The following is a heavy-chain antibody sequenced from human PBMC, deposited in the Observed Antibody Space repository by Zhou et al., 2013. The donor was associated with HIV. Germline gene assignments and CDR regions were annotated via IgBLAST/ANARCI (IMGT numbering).Heavy chain of an antibody. Sequence: QVQLVQSGAEVKKTGSSVKISCKAFGGTFSRNGFSWVRQAPGQGLEWMGGIVPMSGEAGYAQKFQGRVTITADESTKTAYMYLTRLRSDDTAVYYCARAQGDILTEGYFDYWGQGTLVTVSS. CDR3: ARAQGDILTEGYFDY. J-gene: IGHJ4*02. CDR1: GGTFSRNG. D-gene: IGHD3-9*01. V-gene: IGHV1-69*12. CDR2: IVPMSGEA.